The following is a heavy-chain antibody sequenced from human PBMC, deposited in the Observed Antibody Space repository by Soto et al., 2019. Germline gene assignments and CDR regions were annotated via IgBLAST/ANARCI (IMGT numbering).Heavy chain of an antibody. CDR1: GFTFSSYG. D-gene: IGHD3-22*01. CDR3: AREHYDSSGYSRPHFFDY. V-gene: IGHV3-33*01. J-gene: IGHJ4*02. Sequence: GGSLRLSCAASGFTFSSYGMHWVRQAPGKGLEWVAVIWYDGSNKYYADSVKGRFTISRDNSKNTLYLQMNSLRAEDTAVYYCAREHYDSSGYSRPHFFDYWGQGTLVTVSS. CDR2: IWYDGSNK.